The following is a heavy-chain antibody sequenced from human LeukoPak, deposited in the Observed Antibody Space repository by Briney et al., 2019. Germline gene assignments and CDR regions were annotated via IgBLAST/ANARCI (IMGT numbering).Heavy chain of an antibody. V-gene: IGHV3-9*02. CDR1: GFTSDEYA. Sequence: GRSLRLSGAASGFTSDEYAMHWVRQAPGKGLEWVSGISWNSGRIGYADSVKGRFTISRDNAKNSLYLQMKSLRAEDTALYYCAKAWYGSGTKGYFDYWGQGTLVTVSS. CDR2: ISWNSGRI. D-gene: IGHD3-10*01. CDR3: AKAWYGSGTKGYFDY. J-gene: IGHJ4*02.